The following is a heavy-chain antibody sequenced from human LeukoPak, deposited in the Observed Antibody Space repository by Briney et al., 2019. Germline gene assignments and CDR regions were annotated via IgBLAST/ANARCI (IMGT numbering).Heavy chain of an antibody. J-gene: IGHJ4*02. D-gene: IGHD3-22*01. CDR1: GFTFSKYA. CDR2: ISSSTLKI. Sequence: GGSLRLSCAASGFTFSKYAMTWVRQAPGKGLEWVSAISSSTLKIYYADSVKGRFTISRDNSKNTLYLQMNSLRAEDTAVYYCAKGLVVITTPFDYWGQGTLVTVSS. V-gene: IGHV3-23*01. CDR3: AKGLVVITTPFDY.